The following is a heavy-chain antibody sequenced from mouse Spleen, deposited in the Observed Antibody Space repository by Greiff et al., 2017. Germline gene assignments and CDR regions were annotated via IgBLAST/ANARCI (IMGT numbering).Heavy chain of an antibody. V-gene: IGHV5-6-3*01. CDR1: GFTFSSYG. CDR2: INSNGGST. J-gene: IGHJ3*01. Sequence: EVKLMESGGGLVQPGGSLKLSCAASGFTFSSYGMSWVRQTPDKRLELVATINSNGGSTYYPDSVKGRFTNSRDNAKNTLYLQMSSLKSEDTAMYYCARDRSPWFAYWGQGTLVTVSA. CDR3: ARDRSPWFAY.